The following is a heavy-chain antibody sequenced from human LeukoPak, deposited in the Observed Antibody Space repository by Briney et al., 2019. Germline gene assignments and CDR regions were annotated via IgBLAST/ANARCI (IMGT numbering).Heavy chain of an antibody. CDR3: AKRVHYGMDV. CDR1: GFTFSSYG. V-gene: IGHV3-30*18. J-gene: IGHJ6*02. Sequence: GGSLRLSCAASGFTFSSYGMHWVRQAPGEGLEWVALISNDGNNKYYADSVKGRFTISRDNSKNTLYLQMNSLRAEDTAVYFCAKRVHYGMDVWGQGTTVTVSS. CDR2: ISNDGNNK.